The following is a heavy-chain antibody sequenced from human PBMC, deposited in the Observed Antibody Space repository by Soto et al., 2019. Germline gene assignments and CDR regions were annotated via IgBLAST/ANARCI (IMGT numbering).Heavy chain of an antibody. CDR1: GGSISSDNW. Sequence: SETLSLTCAFSGGSISSDNWWSWVRQPPGKGLEWIGEIYHSGNSNYNPSLKSRVTISVDKSKNQFSLKVTSVTAADTGQYYCARVSASVMLRGVIINWGQGALVTVSS. CDR2: IYHSGNS. D-gene: IGHD3-10*01. V-gene: IGHV4-4*02. J-gene: IGHJ4*02. CDR3: ARVSASVMLRGVIIN.